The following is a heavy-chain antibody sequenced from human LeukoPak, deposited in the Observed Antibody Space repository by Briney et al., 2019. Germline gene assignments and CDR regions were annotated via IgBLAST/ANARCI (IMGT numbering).Heavy chain of an antibody. D-gene: IGHD3-22*01. J-gene: IGHJ4*02. CDR1: GFTFTTSA. Sequence: SVQVSCKASGFTFTTSAMQWVRQARGQRLEWIGWIVVGGGNTNYPQKFQERVTITRDMSTSTAYMEVSSLRSEDTAVYYCAAAYRYFYDRGGYFDYWGQGTLVTVSS. CDR3: AAAYRYFYDRGGYFDY. CDR2: IVVGGGNT. V-gene: IGHV1-58*02.